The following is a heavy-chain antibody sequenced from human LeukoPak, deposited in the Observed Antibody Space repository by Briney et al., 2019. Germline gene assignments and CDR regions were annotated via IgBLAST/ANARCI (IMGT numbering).Heavy chain of an antibody. J-gene: IGHJ4*02. CDR1: GYTFSDYG. CDR2: ISAYNGNT. Sequence: ASVKVSCKASGYTFSDYGISWVRQAPGQGLEWMGWISAYNGNTNYAQKLQGRVTMTTDTSTSTAYMELRSLRSDDTAVYYCARDFNWQWPAGDWGQGTLVTVSS. V-gene: IGHV1-18*01. CDR3: ARDFNWQWPAGD. D-gene: IGHD6-19*01.